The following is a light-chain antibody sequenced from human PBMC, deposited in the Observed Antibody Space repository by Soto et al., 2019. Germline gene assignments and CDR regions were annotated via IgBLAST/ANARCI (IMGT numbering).Light chain of an antibody. J-gene: IGLJ2*01. CDR3: SSYAGSNNWI. Sequence: QSALTQPPSASGSPGQSVTISCTGTSSDLGDYDYVSWYQQHPGKAPKLLIYEVNERPSGVPDRFSGSKSGNTASLTVTGLQAEDEADYYCSSYAGSNNWIFGGGTKLTVL. CDR2: EVN. CDR1: SSDLGDYDY. V-gene: IGLV2-8*01.